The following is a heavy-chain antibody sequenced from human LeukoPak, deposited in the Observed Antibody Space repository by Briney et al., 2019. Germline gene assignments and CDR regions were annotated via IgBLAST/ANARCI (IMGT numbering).Heavy chain of an antibody. CDR3: ARDGQEWELLRYYYYGMDV. CDR1: GFTFSSYW. CDR2: IKQDGSEK. Sequence: GFLRLSCAASGFTFSSYWMSWVRQAPGKGLEGVANIKQDGSEKYYVDSVKGRFTISRDNAKNSLYLQMNSLRAEDTAVYYCARDGQEWELLRYYYYGMDVWGQGTTVTVSS. J-gene: IGHJ6*02. V-gene: IGHV3-7*01. D-gene: IGHD1-26*01.